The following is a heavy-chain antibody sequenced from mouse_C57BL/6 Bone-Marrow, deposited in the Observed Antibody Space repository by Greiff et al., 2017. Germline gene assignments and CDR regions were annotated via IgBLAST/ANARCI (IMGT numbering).Heavy chain of an antibody. CDR1: GYTFTDYN. D-gene: IGHD1-1*01. V-gene: IGHV1-18*01. CDR2: INPNNGGT. Sequence: EVQLQQSGPELVKPGASVKIPCKASGYTFTDYNMDWVKQSHGKSLEWIGDINPNNGGTIYNQKFKGKSTLTVAKSSSTAYMELRSLTSEDTAVYYCARSRDYYGSSWFAYWGQGTLVTVSA. J-gene: IGHJ3*01. CDR3: ARSRDYYGSSWFAY.